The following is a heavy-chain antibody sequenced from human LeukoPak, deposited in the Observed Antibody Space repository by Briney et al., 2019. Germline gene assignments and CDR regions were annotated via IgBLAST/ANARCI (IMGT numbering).Heavy chain of an antibody. CDR1: GFTFSSYW. D-gene: IGHD3-10*01. J-gene: IGHJ3*02. CDR3: ARANYYGSGRAAFDI. CDR2: INSDGSST. V-gene: IGHV3-74*01. Sequence: GGSLRLSCAASGFTFSSYWMHWVRQAPGKGLVWVSRINSDGSSTSYADSVKRRFTISRDNAKNTLYLQMNSLRAEDTAVYYCARANYYGSGRAAFDIWGQGTMVTVSS.